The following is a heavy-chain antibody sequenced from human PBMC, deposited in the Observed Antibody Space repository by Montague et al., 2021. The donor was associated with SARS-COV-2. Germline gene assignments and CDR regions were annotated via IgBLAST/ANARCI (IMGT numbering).Heavy chain of an antibody. CDR3: ARSFSIFGVVIIPAYFDY. V-gene: IGHV2-70*01. CDR1: GFSLSTSGMC. Sequence: PALVKPTQTLTLTCTFSGFSLSTSGMCVSWIRQPQGKALEWLALIDWXXXKYYSTSLKTRLTISKDTSKNPVVLTMTNMDPVDTATYYCARSFSIFGVVIIPAYFDYWGQGTLVTVSS. CDR2: IDWXXXK. D-gene: IGHD3-3*01. J-gene: IGHJ4*02.